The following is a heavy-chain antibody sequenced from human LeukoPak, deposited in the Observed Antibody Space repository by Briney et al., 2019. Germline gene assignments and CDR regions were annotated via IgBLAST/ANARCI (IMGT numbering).Heavy chain of an antibody. J-gene: IGHJ4*02. Sequence: PSETLSLTCTVSGGSMSSYYWSWIRRPPGKGLEWIGYIYYSGSTNYNPSLKSRVTISLDTSKNQFSLRLSSVTAADTAVYYCVRGVGYHDSSGYYYVEDHWGQGTLVTVSS. CDR2: IYYSGST. CDR3: VRGVGYHDSSGYYYVEDH. D-gene: IGHD3-22*01. CDR1: GGSMSSYY. V-gene: IGHV4-59*01.